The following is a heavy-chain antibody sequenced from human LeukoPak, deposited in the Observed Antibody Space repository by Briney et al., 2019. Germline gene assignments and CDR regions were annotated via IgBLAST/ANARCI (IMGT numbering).Heavy chain of an antibody. CDR2: INPSGGST. Sequence: ASVKVSCKASGYRFTSYFLHWVRQAPGQGLEWLGIINPSGGSTSYAQKFQGRVTMTRDMSTSTIYMELSSLRSEDTAVYSCARGAYSTSSRFDYYFMDVWGKGTTVTVSS. D-gene: IGHD6-6*01. CDR1: GYRFTSYF. J-gene: IGHJ6*03. CDR3: ARGAYSTSSRFDYYFMDV. V-gene: IGHV1-46*01.